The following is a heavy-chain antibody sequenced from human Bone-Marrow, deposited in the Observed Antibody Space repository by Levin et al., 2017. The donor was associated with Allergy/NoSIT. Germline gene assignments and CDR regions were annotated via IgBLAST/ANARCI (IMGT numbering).Heavy chain of an antibody. Sequence: GGSLRLSCKGSGYKFATYWISWVRQMPGNGLEWVGLIYPGDSDTRYSPSLQGQVTISVDKSTSTAYLQWSSLKASDTAMYFCARHVGGEYCNNNHCSFFTPPSYHMDVWGHGTTVTVSS. CDR1: GYKFATYW. D-gene: IGHD2/OR15-2a*01. CDR3: ARHVGGEYCNNNHCSFFTPPSYHMDV. V-gene: IGHV5-51*01. J-gene: IGHJ6*03. CDR2: IYPGDSDT.